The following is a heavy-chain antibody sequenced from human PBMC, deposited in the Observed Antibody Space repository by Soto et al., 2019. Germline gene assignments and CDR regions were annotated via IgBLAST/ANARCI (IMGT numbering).Heavy chain of an antibody. CDR2: ISSSSSTI. J-gene: IGHJ5*02. CDR3: AREGGDLNWFDP. D-gene: IGHD4-17*01. Sequence: PGGSLRVSCAASGCTFGSYSMNWVRQAPGKGLEWVSYISSSSSTIYYADSVKGRFTISRDNAKNSLYLQMNSLRAEDTAVYYCAREGGDLNWFDPWGRGTLVTVSS. V-gene: IGHV3-48*01. CDR1: GCTFGSYS.